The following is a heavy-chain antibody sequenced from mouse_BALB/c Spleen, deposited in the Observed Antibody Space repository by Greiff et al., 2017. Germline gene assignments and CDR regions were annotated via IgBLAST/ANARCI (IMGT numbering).Heavy chain of an antibody. Sequence: EVQGVESGGGLVKPGGSLNLSCAASGFTFSDYYMYWVRQTPEKRLEWVATISDGGSYTYYPDSVKGRFTISRDNAKNNLYLQMSSLKSEDTAMYYCARRGLDYYGSSDYAMDYWGQGTSFTVSS. CDR3: ARRGLDYYGSSDYAMDY. V-gene: IGHV5-4*02. J-gene: IGHJ4*01. D-gene: IGHD1-1*01. CDR2: ISDGGSYT. CDR1: GFTFSDYY.